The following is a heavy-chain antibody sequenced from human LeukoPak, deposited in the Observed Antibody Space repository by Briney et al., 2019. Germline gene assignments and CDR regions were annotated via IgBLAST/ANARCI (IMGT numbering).Heavy chain of an antibody. D-gene: IGHD4-17*01. CDR1: GYTFSNAW. CDR3: TTGYGDYVIP. J-gene: IGHJ5*02. Sequence: PGGSLRLSCSASGYTFSNAWMSWVRPASGKGLEWVGRIKSKTDGGTTDYAAPVKGRFTISRDDSKNTLYLQMNSLKTEDTAVCYCTTGYGDYVIPWGQGTLVTVSS. CDR2: IKSKTDGGTT. V-gene: IGHV3-15*01.